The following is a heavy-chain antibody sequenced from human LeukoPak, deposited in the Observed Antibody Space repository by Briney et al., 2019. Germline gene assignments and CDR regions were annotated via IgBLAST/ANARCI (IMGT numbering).Heavy chain of an antibody. CDR3: AREGCSGGSCYFDY. Sequence: PGGSLRLSCAASGFTFNSSWMSWVRQAPGKGLEWVANIKQDGSEKYYVDSVKGRFTISRDNAKNSLYLQMNSLRAEDTAVYYCAREGCSGGSCYFDYWGQGTLVTASS. CDR1: GFTFNSSW. CDR2: IKQDGSEK. J-gene: IGHJ4*02. D-gene: IGHD2-15*01. V-gene: IGHV3-7*05.